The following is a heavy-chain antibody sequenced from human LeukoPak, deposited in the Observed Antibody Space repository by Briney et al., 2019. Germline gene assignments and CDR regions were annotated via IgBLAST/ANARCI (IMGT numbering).Heavy chain of an antibody. CDR1: GFTFSSYA. CDR3: AREETVAGHFDY. Sequence: GGSLRLSCAASGFTFSSYAMHWVRQAPGKGLEGVAVISYDGSNKYYADSVKGRFTISRDNSKNTLYLQMNSLRAEDTAVYYCAREETVAGHFDYWGQGTLVTVSS. D-gene: IGHD6-19*01. V-gene: IGHV3-30*04. J-gene: IGHJ4*02. CDR2: ISYDGSNK.